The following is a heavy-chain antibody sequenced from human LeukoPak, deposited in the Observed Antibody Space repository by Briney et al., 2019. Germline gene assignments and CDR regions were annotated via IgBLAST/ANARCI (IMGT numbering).Heavy chain of an antibody. J-gene: IGHJ5*02. CDR2: IHYTGST. CDR3: ARTYMTSARFDP. V-gene: IGHV4-31*03. Sequence: SETLSLTCTVSGGSISSGGYYWSWIRQHPGKGLEWVGYIHYTGSTYYNASLKSRVTISVDTSKNQFSLKLSSVTAADTAVYYCARTYMTSARFDPWGQGTLVTVSS. D-gene: IGHD2-21*02. CDR1: GGSISSGGYY.